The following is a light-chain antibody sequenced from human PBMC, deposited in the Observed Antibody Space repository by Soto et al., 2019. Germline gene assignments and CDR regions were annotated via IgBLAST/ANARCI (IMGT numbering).Light chain of an antibody. J-gene: IGKJ1*01. CDR2: GSS. CDR1: QSVSSD. CDR3: QQYADGPRT. V-gene: IGKV3D-15*01. Sequence: EIVLTQSPATLSVSPGEGATLSCRASQSVSSDLAWYQHRPGQAPRLLISGSSTRATDIPDRFRGSGSGTVFTLTINSLQSEDCAVYYCQQYADGPRTFGQGTKVEIK.